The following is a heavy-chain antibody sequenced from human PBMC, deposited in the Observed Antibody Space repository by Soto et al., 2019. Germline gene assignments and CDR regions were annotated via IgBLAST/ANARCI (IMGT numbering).Heavy chain of an antibody. CDR1: GFSLSNARMG. CDR2: IFSNDEK. CDR3: ARIRGIAAAGTNYYYYGMDV. D-gene: IGHD6-13*01. Sequence: QVTLKESGPVLVKPTETLTLTCTVSGFSLSNARMGVSWIRQPPGKALEWLAHIFSNDEKSYSTSLKSRLTISKDTSKSQVVLTMTNMDPVDTATYYCARIRGIAAAGTNYYYYGMDVWGQGTTVTVSS. V-gene: IGHV2-26*01. J-gene: IGHJ6*02.